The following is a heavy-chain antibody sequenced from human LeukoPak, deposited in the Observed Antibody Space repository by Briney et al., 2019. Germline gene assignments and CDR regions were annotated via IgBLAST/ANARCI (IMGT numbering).Heavy chain of an antibody. CDR2: ISSTSSAI. V-gene: IGHV3-48*01. D-gene: IGHD3-22*01. CDR1: GFTFSTHN. J-gene: IGHJ3*02. Sequence: GGSLRLSCAASGFTFSTHNMNWVRQAPGKGLEWVSYISSTSSAIYYADSVKGRFTISRDNAKNSLYLQMNSLRAEDTAVYYCASKGGDYYDSSGYPHDAFDIWGQGTMVTVSS. CDR3: ASKGGDYYDSSGYPHDAFDI.